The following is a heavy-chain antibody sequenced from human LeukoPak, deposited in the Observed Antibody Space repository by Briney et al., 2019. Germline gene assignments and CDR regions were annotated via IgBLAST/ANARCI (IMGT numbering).Heavy chain of an antibody. J-gene: IGHJ4*02. D-gene: IGHD5-18*01. CDR1: GFTFSNAW. CDR3: TTVPPWVTNGYHNY. Sequence: GGSLTLSCATSGFTFSNAWMSWVRQAPGEGLEWVGRIKSQTDGGTTEYAAPVTGRFTISRDDSKNTVYLQMNSLKVDDTAVYYCTTVPPWVTNGYHNYWGQGTLVTVSS. V-gene: IGHV3-15*01. CDR2: IKSQTDGGTT.